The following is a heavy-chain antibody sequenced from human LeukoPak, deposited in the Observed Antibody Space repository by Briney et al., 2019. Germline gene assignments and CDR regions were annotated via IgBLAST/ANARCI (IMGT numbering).Heavy chain of an antibody. J-gene: IGHJ4*02. CDR2: IYSGGST. Sequence: GGSLRLSCAASGFTFSSYGMHWVRQAPGKGLEWVSVIYSGGSTYYADSVKGRFTISRDNSKNTLYLQMNSLRAEDTAVYYCARDRNWKDASDYWGQGTLVTVSS. D-gene: IGHD1-1*01. CDR1: GFTFSSYG. V-gene: IGHV3-66*01. CDR3: ARDRNWKDASDY.